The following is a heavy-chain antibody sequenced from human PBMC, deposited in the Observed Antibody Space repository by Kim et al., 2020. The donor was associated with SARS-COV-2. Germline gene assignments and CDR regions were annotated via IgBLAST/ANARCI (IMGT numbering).Heavy chain of an antibody. CDR3: GRLDFGDDY. CDR1: GFTVSSYV. CDR2: IYPDGYP. Sequence: GGSLRLSCAASGFTVSSYVMSWVRQTPGKGLEWVSLIYPDGYPYYADSVKGRFTISRDTSASTPHLQMNSRRGDDTAAFYCGRLDFGDDYWGQGTLFIVS. D-gene: IGHD4-17*01. J-gene: IGHJ4*02. V-gene: IGHV3-53*01.